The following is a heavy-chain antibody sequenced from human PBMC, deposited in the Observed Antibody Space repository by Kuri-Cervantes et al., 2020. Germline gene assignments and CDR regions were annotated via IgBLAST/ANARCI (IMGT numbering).Heavy chain of an antibody. CDR3: ARGPYHDDSSGYYYTILFDY. V-gene: IGHV4-61*02. Sequence: SETLSLTFTVSGGSISSGSYYWSWIRQPAGEGLGWIGRIYTSGSTNYNPSLKSRVTMSVDTSKNQFSLKLSSVTAADTAVYYCARGPYHDDSSGYYYTILFDYWGQGTLVTVSS. CDR2: IYTSGST. CDR1: GGSISSGSYY. J-gene: IGHJ4*02. D-gene: IGHD3-22*01.